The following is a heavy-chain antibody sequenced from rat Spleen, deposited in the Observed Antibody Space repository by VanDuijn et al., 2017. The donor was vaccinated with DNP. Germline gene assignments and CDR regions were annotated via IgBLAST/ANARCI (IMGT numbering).Heavy chain of an antibody. J-gene: IGHJ2*01. Sequence: EVQLQESGPGLVKPSQSLSLTCSVTGYSITSNYKWSWIRKFPGNKLEWMGYINSAGSTDYNPSLKSRISITRDTSKNQFFLQVSSVSSEDTATYYCVREEVGVNFWGQGVMVTVSS. CDR1: GYSITSNYK. V-gene: IGHV3-3*01. D-gene: IGHD4-4*01. CDR3: VREEVGVNF. CDR2: INSAGST.